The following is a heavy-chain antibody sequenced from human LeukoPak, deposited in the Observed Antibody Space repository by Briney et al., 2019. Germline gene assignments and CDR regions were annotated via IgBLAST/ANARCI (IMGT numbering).Heavy chain of an antibody. J-gene: IGHJ4*02. CDR2: IRYDGSNK. V-gene: IGHV3-30*02. D-gene: IGHD6-19*01. CDR1: GFTFSSYG. Sequence: HPGGSLRLSCTASGFTFSSYGMHWVRQAPGKGLEWVAFIRYDGSNKYYADSVKGRFTISRDNSKNTLYLQMNSLRAEDTAVYYCAKFLIRVADNGRMDYWGQGTLVTVSS. CDR3: AKFLIRVADNGRMDY.